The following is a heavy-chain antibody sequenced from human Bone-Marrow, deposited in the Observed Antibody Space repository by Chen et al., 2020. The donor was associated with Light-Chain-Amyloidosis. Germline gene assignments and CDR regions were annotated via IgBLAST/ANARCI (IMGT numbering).Heavy chain of an antibody. V-gene: IGHV3-23*04. CDR1: GFTFSGYW. CDR3: AKSDRPPSLYYYYYYMDV. CDR2: ISGSGGST. D-gene: IGHD6-6*01. Sequence: EGQLVQSGGGLVQPGGSLRLSCEASGFTFSGYWMSWVRQAPGKGLEWVSAISGSGGSTYYADSVKGRFTISRDNSKNTLYLQMNSLRAEDTAVYYCAKSDRPPSLYYYYYYMDVWGKGTTVTVSS. J-gene: IGHJ6*03.